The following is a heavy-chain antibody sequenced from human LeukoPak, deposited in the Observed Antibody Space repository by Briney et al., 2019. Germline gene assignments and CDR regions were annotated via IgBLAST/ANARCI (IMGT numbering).Heavy chain of an antibody. CDR2: ISDNGVTR. J-gene: IGHJ6*02. Sequence: GGSLRLSCAASGFTFSSYVMNWVRQAPGKGLEWVSSISDNGVTRYYADSVKGRFTISRDSSDNTVYLQMNSLRAEDTAIYYCAKAPAPYYYYYGMDVWDQGTAVTVSS. V-gene: IGHV3-23*01. CDR3: AKAPAPYYYYYGMDV. CDR1: GFTFSSYV.